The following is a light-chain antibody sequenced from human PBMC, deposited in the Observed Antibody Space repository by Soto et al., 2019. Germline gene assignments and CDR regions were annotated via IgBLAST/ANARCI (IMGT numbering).Light chain of an antibody. CDR2: DVS. J-gene: IGLJ3*02. V-gene: IGLV2-11*01. Sequence: QSALTQPRSESGSPGQSVTISCTGTASSVGGYNYISWYQQHPGKVPKLIIYDVSQRPSGIPHRFSGSKSGNTASLTISGLQAEDEADYYCCSYSNSYTFEVFGGGTKLTVL. CDR1: ASSVGGYNY. CDR3: CSYSNSYTFEV.